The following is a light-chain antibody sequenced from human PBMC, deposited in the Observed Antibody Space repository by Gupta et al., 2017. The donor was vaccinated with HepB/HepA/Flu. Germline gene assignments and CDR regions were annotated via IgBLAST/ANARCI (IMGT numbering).Light chain of an antibody. V-gene: IGLV2-14*03. J-gene: IGLJ3*02. Sequence: SAPAPPSPRARAPGPAITISCTGTSSDIGVYNYVSWYHQHPGKAPKLMIYDVSNRPSGVSNRFSGSKYGNTASLTISGLQAEDEADYYCSSYRSSSTLGVFGGGTKLTVL. CDR3: SSYRSSSTLGV. CDR1: SSDIGVYNY. CDR2: DVS.